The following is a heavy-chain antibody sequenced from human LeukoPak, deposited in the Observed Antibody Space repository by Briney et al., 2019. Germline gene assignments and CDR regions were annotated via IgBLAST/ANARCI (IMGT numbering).Heavy chain of an antibody. CDR1: GFNFNMFA. Sequence: GGSLRLSCSGTGFNFNMFAIHWVRQAPGKGLEWVSGLSRGGGNTNYVDSVKGRFTISRDSSKKMVFPQMNSLKSEDTALYYCAKEQRIRHCSEGVCMEGYYFDYWGQGTPVTVSS. J-gene: IGHJ4*02. CDR3: AKEQRIRHCSEGVCMEGYYFDY. CDR2: LSRGGGNT. D-gene: IGHD2-15*01. V-gene: IGHV3-23*01.